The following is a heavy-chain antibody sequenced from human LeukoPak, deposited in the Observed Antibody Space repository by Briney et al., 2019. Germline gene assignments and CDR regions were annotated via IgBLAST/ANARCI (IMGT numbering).Heavy chain of an antibody. CDR2: INHSGST. J-gene: IGHJ4*02. Sequence: SETLSLTCAVYGGSFSGYYWSWIRQTPGKGLEWIGEINHSGSTNYNPSLKSRVTISVDTSKNQFSLKLSSVTAADTAVYYCARGKIVVFFDYWGQGTLVTVSS. D-gene: IGHD2-2*01. CDR1: GGSFSGYY. V-gene: IGHV4-34*01. CDR3: ARGKIVVFFDY.